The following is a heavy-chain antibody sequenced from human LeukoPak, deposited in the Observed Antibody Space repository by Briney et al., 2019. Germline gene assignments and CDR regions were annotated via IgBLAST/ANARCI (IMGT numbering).Heavy chain of an antibody. D-gene: IGHD2-21*02. V-gene: IGHV4-34*01. J-gene: IGHJ4*02. CDR3: ARAARGVTAHDY. CDR1: GGSFSGYY. Sequence: SETLSLTCAVYGGSFSGYYWSWIRQPPGKGLEWIGEINHSGSTNYNPSLKSRVTISVDTSKNQFSLKLSSVTAADTAVYYCARAARGVTAHDYWGQGTLVTVSS. CDR2: INHSGST.